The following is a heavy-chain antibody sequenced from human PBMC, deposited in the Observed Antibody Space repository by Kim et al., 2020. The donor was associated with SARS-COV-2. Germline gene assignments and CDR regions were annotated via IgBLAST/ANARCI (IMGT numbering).Heavy chain of an antibody. CDR3: STGRYFDWF. CDR1: GDPVNGYY. CDR2: INYDRST. D-gene: IGHD3-9*01. Sequence: SETLSLTCAVYGDPVNGYYWSWIRQPPGKGLEWIGEINYDRSTNYKPSLKSRVTISLDSSKSQFSLRLTSLPAADTAVYYCSTGRYFDWF. V-gene: IGHV4-34*01. J-gene: IGHJ5*01.